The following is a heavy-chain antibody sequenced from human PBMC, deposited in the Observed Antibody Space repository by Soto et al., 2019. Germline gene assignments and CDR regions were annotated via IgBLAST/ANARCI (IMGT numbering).Heavy chain of an antibody. J-gene: IGHJ4*02. CDR2: IYYSGST. CDR3: ARGDYYDSSGYYLRRFGTR. D-gene: IGHD3-22*01. V-gene: IGHV4-30-4*01. CDR1: GGSISSGDYY. Sequence: SETLSLTCTVSGGSISSGDYYWSWIRQPPGKGLEWIGYIYYSGSTYYNPSLKSRVTISVDTSKNQFSLKLSSVTAADTAVYYCARGDYYDSSGYYLRRFGTRWGQGTLVTVSS.